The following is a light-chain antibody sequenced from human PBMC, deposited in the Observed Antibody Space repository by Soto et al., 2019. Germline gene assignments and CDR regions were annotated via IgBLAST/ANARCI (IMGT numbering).Light chain of an antibody. V-gene: IGKV3-20*01. CDR1: QSVSSIY. Sequence: EIVLTQSPGTLSLSPGERATLSCRASQSVSSIYLAWYQQKPGQAPRLLIYGASSRATGIPDRFSGSGSGTDFTLTISRLEPEDFAVYYCQQFGSSPLFTFGPGTKVDVE. CDR3: QQFGSSPLFT. J-gene: IGKJ3*01. CDR2: GAS.